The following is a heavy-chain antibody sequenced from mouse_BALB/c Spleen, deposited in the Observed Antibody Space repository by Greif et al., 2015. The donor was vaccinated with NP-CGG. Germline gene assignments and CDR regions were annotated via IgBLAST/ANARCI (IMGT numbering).Heavy chain of an antibody. CDR3: GRDGKDNWGVMNY. CDR1: GYAFSNYL. J-gene: IGHJ4*01. D-gene: IGHD4-1*02. V-gene: IGHV1-54*01. CDR2: INPGSGGT. Sequence: QVQLKQSGAELVRPGTPVKVSCKASGYAFSNYLIEWVKQRPGQGLEWIGVINPGSGGTNYNEKFKGKATLTADKSSSTAYRQLTSLTSDEAGVYFGGRDGKDNWGVMNYRSQGTSVTVS.